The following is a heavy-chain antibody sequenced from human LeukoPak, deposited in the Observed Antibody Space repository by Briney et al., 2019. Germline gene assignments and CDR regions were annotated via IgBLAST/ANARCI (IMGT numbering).Heavy chain of an antibody. V-gene: IGHV3-20*04. CDR3: AELGITMIGGV. Sequence: GGSLRLSCAASGFTFEDYDMTWVRQAPGRGLEWVSGINWNGGSTGYVDSVKGRFTISRDNAKNSLYLQMNSLRAEDTAVYYCAELGITMIGGVWGKGTTVTISS. J-gene: IGHJ6*04. CDR2: INWNGGST. D-gene: IGHD3-10*02. CDR1: GFTFEDYD.